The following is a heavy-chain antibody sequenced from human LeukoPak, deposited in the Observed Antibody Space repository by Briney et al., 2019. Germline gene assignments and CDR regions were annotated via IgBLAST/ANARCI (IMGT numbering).Heavy chain of an antibody. D-gene: IGHD6-13*01. J-gene: IGHJ5*02. CDR3: ARYDGSTWSGWFDP. V-gene: IGHV4-59*01. Sequence: KPSEPVPHLHCVWCRHKRTCFWICIGQPPGKGLEWIGYIYYSGCTNYNPSLKSRVTISVDTSKNQFSLKLSSVTAADTAMYYCARYDGSTWSGWFDPWGQGTLVTVSS. CDR1: CRHKRTCF. CDR2: IYYSGCT.